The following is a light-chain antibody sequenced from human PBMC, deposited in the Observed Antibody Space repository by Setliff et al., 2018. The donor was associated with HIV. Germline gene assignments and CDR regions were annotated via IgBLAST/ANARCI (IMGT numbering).Light chain of an antibody. CDR2: EVS. V-gene: IGLV2-23*02. Sequence: QSVLTQPASVSGSPGQSITISCAGTSNDVGSYNFVSWYQQHPGRAPKLIIYEVSKWPSGVSNHFSGSKSGNTASLTISGLQTEDEAEYYCCSYASTGSFVFGTGTKGTVL. CDR1: SNDVGSYNF. J-gene: IGLJ1*01. CDR3: CSYASTGSFV.